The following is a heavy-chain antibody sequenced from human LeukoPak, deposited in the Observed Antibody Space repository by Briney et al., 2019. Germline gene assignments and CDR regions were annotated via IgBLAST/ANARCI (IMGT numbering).Heavy chain of an antibody. V-gene: IGHV3-11*04. CDR1: GFTFSDYY. J-gene: IGHJ6*03. CDR2: ISSSGSTI. D-gene: IGHD3-22*01. CDR3: ARGNYYDSSGYYSDYYYYYMDV. Sequence: GGSLRLSCAASGFTFSDYYMSWIRQAPGKGLEWVSYISSSGSTIYYADSVKGRFTISRDNAKNSLYLQMNSLRAEDTAVYYCARGNYYDSSGYYSDYYYYYMDVWGKGTTVTVSS.